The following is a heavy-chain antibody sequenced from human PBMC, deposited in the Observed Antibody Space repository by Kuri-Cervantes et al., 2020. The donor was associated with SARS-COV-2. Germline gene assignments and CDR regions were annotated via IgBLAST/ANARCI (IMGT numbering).Heavy chain of an antibody. V-gene: IGHV4-31*01. CDR3: ARGRRGYSSGTFYDYMDV. J-gene: IGHJ6*03. D-gene: IGHD2-8*02. CDR1: GGSINSGGYY. Sequence: LRLSCTVSGGSINSGGYYWSWVRQLPEKGLEWIGYVYYSGYTYYNPSLKRLVTISIDTSKNQFSLSLTSVTAADTAVYFCARGRRGYSSGTFYDYMDVWGKGTTVTVSS. CDR2: VYYSGYT.